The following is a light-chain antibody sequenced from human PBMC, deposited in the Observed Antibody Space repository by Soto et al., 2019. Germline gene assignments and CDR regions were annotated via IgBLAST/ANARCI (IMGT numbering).Light chain of an antibody. CDR3: QQRSNWPWT. J-gene: IGKJ1*01. V-gene: IGKV3-11*01. CDR1: RSVSGN. Sequence: EIVMTQSPATLSLSPGERATLSCRASRSVSGNLAWYQQKPGQAPRLLISGASTRATGIPARFSGSGSGTDFTLTISSLEPEDFAVYYCQQRSNWPWTFGQGTKVDIK. CDR2: GAS.